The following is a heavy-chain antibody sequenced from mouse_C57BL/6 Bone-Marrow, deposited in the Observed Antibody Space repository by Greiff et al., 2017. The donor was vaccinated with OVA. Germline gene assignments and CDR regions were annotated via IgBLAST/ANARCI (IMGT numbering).Heavy chain of an antibody. D-gene: IGHD2-4*01. CDR2: IYPGSGNT. CDR3: ARWGDYEENYAMDY. J-gene: IGHJ4*01. CDR1: GYTFTDYY. V-gene: IGHV1-76*01. Sequence: VQLQESGAELVRPGASVKLSCKASGYTFTDYYINWVKQRPGQGLEWIARIYPGSGNTYYNEKFKGKATLTAEKSSSTAYMQLSSLTSEDSAVYFCARWGDYEENYAMDYWGQGTSVTVSS.